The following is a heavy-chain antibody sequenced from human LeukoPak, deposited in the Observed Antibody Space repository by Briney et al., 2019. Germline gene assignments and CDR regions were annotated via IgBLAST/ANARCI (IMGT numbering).Heavy chain of an antibody. CDR1: GFTFSIYA. V-gene: IGHV3-30-3*01. Sequence: GGSLRLSCAASGFTFSIYAFHWVRQAPGKGLEWVAFISEDAGSNKYYADSVKGRFTISRDNSKNTLYLQMNSLRAEDTAVYYCAKDGSSGYYDYWGQGTLVTVSS. D-gene: IGHD3-22*01. CDR2: ISEDAGSNK. CDR3: AKDGSSGYYDY. J-gene: IGHJ4*02.